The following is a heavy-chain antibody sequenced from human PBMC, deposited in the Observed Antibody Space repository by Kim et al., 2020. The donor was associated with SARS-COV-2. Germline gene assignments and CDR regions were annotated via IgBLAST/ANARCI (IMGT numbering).Heavy chain of an antibody. CDR1: GGSFSGYY. CDR3: ARGYWNYGGRPIDP. J-gene: IGHJ5*02. V-gene: IGHV4-34*01. CDR2: INHSGST. Sequence: SETLSLTCAVYGGSFSGYYWSWIRQPPGKGLEWIGEINHSGSTNYNPSLKSRVTISVDTSKNQFSLKLSSVTAADTAVYYCARGYWNYGGRPIDPWGQGTLVTVSS. D-gene: IGHD1-7*01.